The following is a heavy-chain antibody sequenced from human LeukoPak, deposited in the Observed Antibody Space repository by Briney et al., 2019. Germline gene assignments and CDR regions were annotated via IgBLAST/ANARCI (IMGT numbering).Heavy chain of an antibody. CDR3: ARAPDVDTAIGFYGMDV. CDR1: GYTFTSYY. D-gene: IGHD5-18*01. V-gene: IGHV1-46*01. J-gene: IGHJ6*02. CDR2: INPSGGST. Sequence: EASVKVSCKASGYTFTSYYMHWVRQAPGQGLEWMGIINPSGGSTSYAQKFQGRVTMTRDTSTSTVYMELSSLRSEDTAVYYCARAPDVDTAIGFYGMDVWGQGTTITVSS.